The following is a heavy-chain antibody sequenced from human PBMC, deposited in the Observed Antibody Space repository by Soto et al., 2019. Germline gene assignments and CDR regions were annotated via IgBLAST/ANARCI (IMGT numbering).Heavy chain of an antibody. J-gene: IGHJ6*02. D-gene: IGHD3-10*01. Sequence: QVQLVESGGGLVKPGRSLRLSCAASGFAFSDYYMSWIRQAPGEGLEWISYISKSGTTKYYAGCVKGRFTISRDNAKNSLILKMDSLRAEDTAVYYCATHRRYTSGLYYGMDVWGQGTSVTVSS. CDR2: ISKSGTTK. CDR1: GFAFSDYY. V-gene: IGHV3-11*01. CDR3: ATHRRYTSGLYYGMDV.